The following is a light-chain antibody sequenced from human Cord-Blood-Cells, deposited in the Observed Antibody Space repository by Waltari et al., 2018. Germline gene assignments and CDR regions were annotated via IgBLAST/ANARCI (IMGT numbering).Light chain of an antibody. V-gene: IGLV2-8*01. J-gene: IGLJ1*01. CDR1: SSDVGGSNY. CDR2: EVS. Sequence: QSALTQPPSASGSPGQSVTISCTGTSSDVGGSNYVSWYQQPPGKAPKLMIYEVSKRPSGVPDRFSGSKSGNTASLTVSGLQAEDEADYYCSSYAGSNYYVFGTGTKVTVL. CDR3: SSYAGSNYYV.